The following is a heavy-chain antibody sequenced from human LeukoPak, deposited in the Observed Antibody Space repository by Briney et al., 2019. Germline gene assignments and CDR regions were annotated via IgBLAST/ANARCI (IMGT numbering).Heavy chain of an antibody. Sequence: GGSLRLSCAASGFTFSSYWMSWVRQAPGKGLEWVANIKQDGSEKYYVDSVKGRFTITRDNAKNSLYLQMNRLRAEDTAVYYCARPNYHDSSGYYYYFDYWGQGTLVTVSS. D-gene: IGHD3-22*01. J-gene: IGHJ4*02. V-gene: IGHV3-7*01. CDR2: IKQDGSEK. CDR3: ARPNYHDSSGYYYYFDY. CDR1: GFTFSSYW.